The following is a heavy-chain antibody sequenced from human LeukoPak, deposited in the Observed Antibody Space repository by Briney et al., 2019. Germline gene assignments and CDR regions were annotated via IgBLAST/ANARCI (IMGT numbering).Heavy chain of an antibody. D-gene: IGHD3-22*01. CDR3: TRDAAIYDSSGYYYLW. V-gene: IGHV1-69*13. Sequence: GASVKVSCKAFGGTFSRYAISWVRQALGQGLEWMGGITPMFGTANYAQKFQGRVTITADESTSTAYMELGSLRYEDTAVYYCTRDAAIYDSSGYYYLWWGQGTLVTVSS. J-gene: IGHJ4*02. CDR1: GGTFSRYA. CDR2: ITPMFGTA.